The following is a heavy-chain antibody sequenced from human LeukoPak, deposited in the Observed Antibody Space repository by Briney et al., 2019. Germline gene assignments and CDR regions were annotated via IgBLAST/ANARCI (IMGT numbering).Heavy chain of an antibody. CDR1: GFTVSSNY. CDR2: IYSGGST. Sequence: QTGGSLRLSCAASGFTVSSNYMSWVRQAPGKGLEWVSVIYSGGSTYYADSVKGRFTISRHNSKNTLYLQMNSLRAEDTAVYYCASRVVDYYYHGMDVWGQGTTVTVSS. V-gene: IGHV3-53*04. D-gene: IGHD3-22*01. J-gene: IGHJ6*02. CDR3: ASRVVDYYYHGMDV.